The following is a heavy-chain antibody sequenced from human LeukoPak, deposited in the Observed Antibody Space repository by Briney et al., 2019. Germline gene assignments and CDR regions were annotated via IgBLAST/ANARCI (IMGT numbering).Heavy chain of an antibody. CDR1: GFTFSSYG. V-gene: IGHV3-30*03. J-gene: IGHJ4*02. Sequence: PGGSLGLSCAASGFTFSSYGMHWVRQAPGKGLEWVAVISYDGGNKYYADSVKGRFTISRDNSKNTLYLQMNSLRAEDTAVYYCARSELWFGETYFDYWGQGTLVTVSS. D-gene: IGHD3-10*01. CDR3: ARSELWFGETYFDY. CDR2: ISYDGGNK.